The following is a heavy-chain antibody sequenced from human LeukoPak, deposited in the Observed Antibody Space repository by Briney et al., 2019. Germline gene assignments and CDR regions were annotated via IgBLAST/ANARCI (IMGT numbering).Heavy chain of an antibody. D-gene: IGHD3-10*01. V-gene: IGHV4-61*05. Sequence: SETLSLTCTVSGGSISNSTYYWGWIRQPPGKGLEWIGYIYYSGSTNYKPSLKSRVTISVDTSKNQFSLKLNSVTAADTAVYYCARGGYYGSGNDFRFDPWGQGTLVTVSS. J-gene: IGHJ5*02. CDR3: ARGGYYGSGNDFRFDP. CDR2: IYYSGST. CDR1: GGSISNSTYY.